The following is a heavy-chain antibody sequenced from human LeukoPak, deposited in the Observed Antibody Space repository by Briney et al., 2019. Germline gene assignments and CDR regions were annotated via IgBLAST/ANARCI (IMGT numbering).Heavy chain of an antibody. CDR3: ARGPYCSSTSCSDY. J-gene: IGHJ4*02. CDR2: IYYSGST. V-gene: IGHV4-59*01. D-gene: IGHD2-2*01. CDR1: GGSISSYY. Sequence: SETLSLTCTVSGGSISSYYWSWIRQPPGKGLEWVGYIYYSGSTNYNPSLESRVSISVDTSKNQFSLRLSSVTAADTAVYYCARGPYCSSTSCSDYWGQGTLVTVSS.